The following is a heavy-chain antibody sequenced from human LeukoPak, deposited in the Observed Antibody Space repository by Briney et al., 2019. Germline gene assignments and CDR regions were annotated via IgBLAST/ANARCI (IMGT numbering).Heavy chain of an antibody. CDR3: AKGGASSTPDYYFDY. D-gene: IGHD1-26*01. Sequence: GGSLRLSCSASGFTFSSYAMHWVRQAPGKGLEYVSAISSNGGSTYYADSVKGRFTISRDNSKNMLYLQMSSLRAEDTALYYCAKGGASSTPDYYFDYWGQGTLVTVSS. J-gene: IGHJ4*02. CDR2: ISSNGGST. CDR1: GFTFSSYA. V-gene: IGHV3-64D*06.